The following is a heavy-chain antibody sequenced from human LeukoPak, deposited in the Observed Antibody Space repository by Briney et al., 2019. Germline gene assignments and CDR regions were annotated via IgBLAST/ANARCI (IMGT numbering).Heavy chain of an antibody. V-gene: IGHV6-1*01. CDR3: ARDLDYDGGYPIDY. D-gene: IGHD4-23*01. CDR2: TYYRSKWYN. J-gene: IGHJ4*02. CDR1: GDSVSSNSAA. Sequence: SQTLSPTCAISGDSVSSNSAAWHWIRQSPSRGLEWLGRTYYRSKWYNDYAVSVKSRITINPDTSKNQFSLQLNSVTPEDTAVYYCARDLDYDGGYPIDYWGQGTLVTVSP.